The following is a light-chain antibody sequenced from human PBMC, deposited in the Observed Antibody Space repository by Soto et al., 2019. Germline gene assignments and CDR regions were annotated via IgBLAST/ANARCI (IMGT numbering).Light chain of an antibody. Sequence: QSVLTQPASVSGSPGQSITISCTGTSSDVGGYNYVSWYQQHPGKVPRLMIYEVSNRPSGLSNRFSGSKSDNTASLTISGLQAEDEAHYSCSSYTSSNTGVFGGGTKLTVL. V-gene: IGLV2-14*01. J-gene: IGLJ3*02. CDR2: EVS. CDR1: SSDVGGYNY. CDR3: SSYTSSNTGV.